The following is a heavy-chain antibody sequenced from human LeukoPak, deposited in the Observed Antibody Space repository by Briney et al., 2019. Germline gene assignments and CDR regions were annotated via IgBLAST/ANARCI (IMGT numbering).Heavy chain of an antibody. Sequence: GGSLRLSCAASGFTFSSYGMHWVRQAPGKGLEWVTLIRYDGSNKYYADSVKGRFTISRDNPKNRLYLQMNSLRAEDTAVYYCAKDHAGAADSYYYYYNYMDVWGKGTTVTVSS. D-gene: IGHD4/OR15-4a*01. CDR2: IRYDGSNK. J-gene: IGHJ6*03. CDR3: AKDHAGAADSYYYYYNYMDV. CDR1: GFTFSSYG. V-gene: IGHV3-30*02.